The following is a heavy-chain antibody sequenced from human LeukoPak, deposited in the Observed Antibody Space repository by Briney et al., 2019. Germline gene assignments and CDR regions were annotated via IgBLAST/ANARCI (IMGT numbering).Heavy chain of an antibody. J-gene: IGHJ3*02. CDR2: ISYDGSNK. CDR3: ARVMGGYDPDDAFDI. V-gene: IGHV3-30*04. Sequence: GGSLRLSCAASGFTFSGYAMHWVRQALGKGLEWVAVISYDGSNKYYADSVKGRFTISRDNSKNTLYLQMSTLRAEDTAVYYCARVMGGYDPDDAFDIWGQGTVVTVSS. D-gene: IGHD5-12*01. CDR1: GFTFSGYA.